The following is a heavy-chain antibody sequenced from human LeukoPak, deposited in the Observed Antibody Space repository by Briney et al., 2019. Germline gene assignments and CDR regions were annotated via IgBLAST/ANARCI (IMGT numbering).Heavy chain of an antibody. V-gene: IGHV3-30*12. CDR2: VEHDGTAK. J-gene: IGHJ4*02. CDR1: GFTFASLG. D-gene: IGHD6-19*01. CDR3: ARGGAVAGTGDY. Sequence: GGSLRLSCTTSGFTFASLGMHWVRQAPGKGLEWVAFVEHDGTAKYYADSVKGRFTISRDNAKNTLYLQMNSLRAEDTAVYYCARGGAVAGTGDYWGQGTLVTVSS.